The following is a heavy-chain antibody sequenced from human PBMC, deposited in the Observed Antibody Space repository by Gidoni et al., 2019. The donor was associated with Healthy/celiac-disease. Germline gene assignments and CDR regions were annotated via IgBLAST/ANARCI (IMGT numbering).Heavy chain of an antibody. CDR2: IYYSGST. CDR3: ARRVRSHDAFDI. D-gene: IGHD3-10*01. V-gene: IGHV4-39*01. Sequence: QLQLQESGPGLVKPSETLSLTCTVSGGSISSSSYYWGWIRQPPGKGLEWIGSIYYSGSTYYNPSLKSRVTISVDTSKNQFSLKLSSVTAADTAVYYCARRVRSHDAFDIWGQGTMVTVSS. J-gene: IGHJ3*02. CDR1: GGSISSSSYY.